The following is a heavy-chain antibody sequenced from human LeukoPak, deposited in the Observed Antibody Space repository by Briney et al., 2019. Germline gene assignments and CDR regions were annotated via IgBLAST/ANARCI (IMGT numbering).Heavy chain of an antibody. CDR1: GYSFTSYW. CDR3: ARKSYTGYDSPDYFDY. J-gene: IGHJ4*02. V-gene: IGHV5-51*01. CDR2: IYPDDSDT. D-gene: IGHD5-12*01. Sequence: GESLKISCKGSGYSFTSYWIGWVRQMPGKGLEWMGIIYPDDSDTRYSPSFQGQVNISADKSIRTAYLQWSSLKASDTAMYYCARKSYTGYDSPDYFDYWGQGTLVTVSS.